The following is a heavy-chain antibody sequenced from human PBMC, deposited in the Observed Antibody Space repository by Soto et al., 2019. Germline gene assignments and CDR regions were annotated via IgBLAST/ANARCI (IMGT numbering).Heavy chain of an antibody. CDR1: GGSFSGYY. V-gene: IGHV4-34*01. Sequence: SETLSLTCAVYGGSFSGYYWSWIRQPPGKGLEWIGEINHSGSTNYNPSLKSRVTISVDTSKNQFSLKLSSVTAADTAVYYCARQSDYWGQGTLVTVSS. CDR2: INHSGST. J-gene: IGHJ4*02. CDR3: ARQSDY.